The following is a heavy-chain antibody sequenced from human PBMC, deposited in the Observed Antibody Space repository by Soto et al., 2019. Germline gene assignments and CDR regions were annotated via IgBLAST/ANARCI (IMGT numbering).Heavy chain of an antibody. Sequence: QVQLVESGGGGVQPGRSLRLSCAASGFTFSSYAMHWVRQAPGKGLEWVAVISYDGRNKYYADSVKGRFTISRDNSKNTLYLQMSSLRAEDTDVYYCVKDGSSGWPYYYGMDVWGQGTTVTVSS. J-gene: IGHJ6*02. CDR3: VKDGSSGWPYYYGMDV. CDR2: ISYDGRNK. D-gene: IGHD6-19*01. V-gene: IGHV3-30*18. CDR1: GFTFSSYA.